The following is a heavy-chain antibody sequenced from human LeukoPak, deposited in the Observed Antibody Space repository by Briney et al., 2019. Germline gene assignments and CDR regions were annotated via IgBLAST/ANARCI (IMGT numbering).Heavy chain of an antibody. D-gene: IGHD6-19*01. CDR2: IYSGGST. CDR1: EFPVGSNY. V-gene: IGHV3-66*01. CDR3: ARGRRYSSGWYYFDY. J-gene: IGHJ4*02. Sequence: PGGCLRLSCAAPEFPVGSNYMTWVRQAPGEGLEWVSLIYSGGSTYYADSVKGRFTSSRYNSKNTLYLQMNSLRAEDTAVYYCARGRRYSSGWYYFDYWCQGTLVTVSS.